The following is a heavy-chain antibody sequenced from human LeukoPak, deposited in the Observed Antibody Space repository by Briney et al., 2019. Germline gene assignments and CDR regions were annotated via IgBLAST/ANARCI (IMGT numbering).Heavy chain of an antibody. J-gene: IGHJ3*02. D-gene: IGHD2-15*01. V-gene: IGHV3-7*01. Sequence: GGSLGLSCAASEFTFSTYWMTWVRQAPGKGLEWAADIKQDGSGKYYVDSVKGRFTISRQNAKKSLFLQMNSLRAEDTAVYYCARHRSGGSQDDAFDIWGQGTLVTVSS. CDR3: ARHRSGGSQDDAFDI. CDR1: EFTFSTYW. CDR2: IKQDGSGK.